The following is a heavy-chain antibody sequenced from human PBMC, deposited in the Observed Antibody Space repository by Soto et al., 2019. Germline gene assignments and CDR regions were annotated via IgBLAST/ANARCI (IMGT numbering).Heavy chain of an antibody. V-gene: IGHV3-23*01. CDR3: ARRSSGWYFDY. J-gene: IGHJ4*02. CDR2: ISGSGGST. Sequence: EVQLLESGGGLVQLGGSLRLSCAASGFTFSSYAMSWVRQAPGKGLEWVSAISGSGGSTYYAASVKGRFTISRDNSKNTLYLQMNSLSAEDTAVYYCARRSSGWYFDYWGQGTLVTVSS. D-gene: IGHD6-19*01. CDR1: GFTFSSYA.